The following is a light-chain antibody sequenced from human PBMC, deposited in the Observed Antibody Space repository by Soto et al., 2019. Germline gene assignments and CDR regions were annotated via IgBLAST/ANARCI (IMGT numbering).Light chain of an antibody. Sequence: SYELTQPPSVSVSPGQTASITCSGEKLGDKYACWYQQKPGQSPVLVIYQDSKRPSGIPERFSGSKSGNTATLTISGTQAMDGADYYCQAWDSSTGVFGTGTKLTVL. CDR2: QDS. J-gene: IGLJ1*01. V-gene: IGLV3-1*01. CDR1: KLGDKY. CDR3: QAWDSSTGV.